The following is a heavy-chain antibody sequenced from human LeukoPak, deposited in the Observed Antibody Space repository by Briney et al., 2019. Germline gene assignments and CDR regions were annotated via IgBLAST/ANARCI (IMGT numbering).Heavy chain of an antibody. Sequence: PSETLSLTCTVSVDSISSYYWSWIRQPPGKGLEWIGYIYYSGSTNYNPSLRSRVTISVDTSKNQFSLKLSSVTAADTAVYYCASDRIEVDAFDIWGQETMVSVCS. CDR3: ASDRIEVDAFDI. CDR1: VDSISSYY. CDR2: IYYSGST. V-gene: IGHV4-59*01. D-gene: IGHD2-15*01. J-gene: IGHJ3*02.